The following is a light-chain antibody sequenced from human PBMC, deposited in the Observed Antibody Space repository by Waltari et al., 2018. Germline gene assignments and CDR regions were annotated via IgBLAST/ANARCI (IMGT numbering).Light chain of an antibody. CDR3: QQYSSSVMYT. V-gene: IGKV3-20*01. CDR1: ERDGNNF. CDR2: GAS. J-gene: IGKJ2*01. Sequence: VLTQSPGTLSLSPGETATLSCRARERDGNNFLAWYHQKSGQTPRLLIYGASSRATGIPDRFSGSGSGTDFILIISRLEPEDSGVYFCQQYSSSVMYTFGQGTKLEI.